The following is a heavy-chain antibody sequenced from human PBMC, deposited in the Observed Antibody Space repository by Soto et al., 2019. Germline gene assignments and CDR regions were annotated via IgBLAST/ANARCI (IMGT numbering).Heavy chain of an antibody. D-gene: IGHD6-19*01. CDR3: ARELSVSSGWYGYFQH. J-gene: IGHJ1*01. CDR1: GYTFTGYY. Sequence: ASVKVSCKASGYTFTGYYMHWVRQAPGQGLEWMGWINPNSGGTNYAQKFQGWVTMTRDTSISTAYMELGRLGSDDTAVYYCARELSVSSGWYGYFQHWGQGTLVTVSS. CDR2: INPNSGGT. V-gene: IGHV1-2*04.